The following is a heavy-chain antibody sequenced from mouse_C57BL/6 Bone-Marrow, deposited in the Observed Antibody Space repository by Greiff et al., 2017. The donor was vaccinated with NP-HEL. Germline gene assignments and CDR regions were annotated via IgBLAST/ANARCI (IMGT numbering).Heavy chain of an antibody. V-gene: IGHV2-5*01. CDR1: GFSLTSYG. D-gene: IGHD2-3*01. CDR2: IWRGGST. CDR3: AKNGGYSSWCAY. J-gene: IGHJ3*01. Sequence: VQLQQSGPGLVQPSQSLSITCTVSGFSLTSYGVHWVRQSPGTGLEWLGVIWRGGSTDYNAAFMSRLSITKDNSKSQVFFKMNSLQADDTAIYYCAKNGGYSSWCAYWGQGTLVTVSA.